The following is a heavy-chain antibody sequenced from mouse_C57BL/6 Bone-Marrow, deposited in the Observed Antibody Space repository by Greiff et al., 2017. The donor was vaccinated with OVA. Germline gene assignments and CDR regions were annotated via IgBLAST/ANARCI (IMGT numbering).Heavy chain of an antibody. CDR3: ARRYGNY. CDR2: IYPGSGNT. V-gene: IGHV1-76*01. Sequence: VKLVESGAELVRPGASVKLSCKASGYTFTDYYINWVKQRPGQGLEWIARIYPGSGNTYYNEKFKGKATLTAEKSSSTAYMQLSSLTSEDSAVYFCARRYGNYWGQGTLVTVSA. J-gene: IGHJ3*01. D-gene: IGHD2-10*02. CDR1: GYTFTDYY.